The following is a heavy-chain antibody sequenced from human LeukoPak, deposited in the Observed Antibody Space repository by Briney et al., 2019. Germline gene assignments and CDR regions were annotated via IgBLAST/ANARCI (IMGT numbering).Heavy chain of an antibody. V-gene: IGHV1-69*13. CDR1: EGTSRRHA. CDR2: IGPMFGSA. Sequence: GASVKVSCKASEGTSRRHAITWVRHAPGQGLEWMGGIGPMFGSAKYAQKLEGRVTITADDWASTVYMDLSSMRSDDTAVYYCARDLKFSSWLGFDPWGQGNLVTVSS. CDR3: ARDLKFSSWLGFDP. D-gene: IGHD6-19*01. J-gene: IGHJ5*02.